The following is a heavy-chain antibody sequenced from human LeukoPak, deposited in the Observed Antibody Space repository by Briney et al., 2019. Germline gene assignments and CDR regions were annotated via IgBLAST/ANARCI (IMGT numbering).Heavy chain of an antibody. CDR1: GGSIGSSNYY. CDR3: ARRRAGRDWFDP. V-gene: IGHV4-39*01. CDR2: IYYSGNT. D-gene: IGHD6-19*01. J-gene: IGHJ5*02. Sequence: SETLSLTCAVSGGSIGSSNYYWGWIRQPPGQGLEWIGSIYYSGNTYYNPSLKSRVTISVDTSKNQFSLKLSSVTATDTAVYYCARRRAGRDWFDPWGQGTLVTVSS.